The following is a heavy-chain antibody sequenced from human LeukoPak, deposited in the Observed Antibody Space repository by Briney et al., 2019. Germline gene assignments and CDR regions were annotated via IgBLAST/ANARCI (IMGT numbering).Heavy chain of an antibody. J-gene: IGHJ5*02. Sequence: SGTLSLTCSVSGGSISSYYWSWIRQPPGKGLEWIGYICYNGHSNYHPSLKSRVTISLDTSKNEFSLKLNSVTAADTAVYYCARRGSGLGWFDPWGQGTLVTVSS. CDR2: ICYNGHS. CDR3: ARRGSGLGWFDP. V-gene: IGHV4-59*08. D-gene: IGHD2-15*01. CDR1: GGSISSYY.